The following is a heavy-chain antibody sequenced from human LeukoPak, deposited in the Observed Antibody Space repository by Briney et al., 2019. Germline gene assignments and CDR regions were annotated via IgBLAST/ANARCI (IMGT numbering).Heavy chain of an antibody. V-gene: IGHV3-23*01. CDR2: ISGSGGST. D-gene: IGHD3-10*01. J-gene: IGHJ4*02. CDR3: AKDRDGASYITMVRGVVSPFDY. Sequence: SGGSLRLSCAAPGFTFSSYGMSWVRQAPGKGLEWVSAISGSGGSTYYADSVKGRFTISRDNSKNTLYLQMNSLRAEDTAVYYCAKDRDGASYITMVRGVVSPFDYWGQGTLVTVSS. CDR1: GFTFSSYG.